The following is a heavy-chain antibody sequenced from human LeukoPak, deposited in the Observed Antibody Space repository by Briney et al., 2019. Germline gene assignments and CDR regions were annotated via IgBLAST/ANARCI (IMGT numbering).Heavy chain of an antibody. CDR3: ASVQEVGAIDY. D-gene: IGHD1-26*01. J-gene: IGHJ4*02. V-gene: IGHV1-24*01. Sequence: ASVKVSCKASGYTFTGYYMHWVRQAPGQGLEWMGGFDPEEGEILYAQKLQGRVTMTEDTATDTAYVEMWSLRSEDTAVYFCASVQEVGAIDYWGQGTLVAVSS. CDR1: GYTFTGYY. CDR2: FDPEEGEI.